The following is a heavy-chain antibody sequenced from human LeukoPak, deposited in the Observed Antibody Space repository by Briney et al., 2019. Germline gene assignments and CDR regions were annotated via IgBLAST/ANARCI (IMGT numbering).Heavy chain of an antibody. CDR3: ARDFRVIAAAGRCAFDI. CDR1: GYTFTGYY. V-gene: IGHV1-2*02. J-gene: IGHJ3*02. D-gene: IGHD6-13*01. CDR2: INPNGGGT. Sequence: ASVKVSCKASGYTFTGYYIHWVRQAPGQGLEWMGWINPNGGGTNYAQKFQGRVTITRDTSVSTAYMELRSLRSDDTAVYCCARDFRVIAAAGRCAFDIWGQGTMVTVSS.